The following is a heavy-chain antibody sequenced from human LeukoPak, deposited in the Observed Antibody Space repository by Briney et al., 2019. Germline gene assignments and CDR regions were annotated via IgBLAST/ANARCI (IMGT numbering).Heavy chain of an antibody. CDR2: IIPIFGTA. CDR1: GGTFSSYA. CDR3: ASEDRGYCSGGSCLYYFDY. J-gene: IGHJ4*02. V-gene: IGHV1-69*05. Sequence: ASVKVSCKASGGTFSSYAISWVRQAPGQGLEWMGGIIPIFGTANYAQKFQGRVTIATDESTSTAYMELSSLRSEDTAVYYCASEDRGYCSGGSCLYYFDYWGQGTLVTVSS. D-gene: IGHD2-15*01.